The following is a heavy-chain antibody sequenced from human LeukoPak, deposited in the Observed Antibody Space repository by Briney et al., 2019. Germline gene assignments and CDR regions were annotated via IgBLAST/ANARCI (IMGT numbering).Heavy chain of an antibody. J-gene: IGHJ4*02. CDR2: ISGSGGST. Sequence: GGSLRLSCAASGFTFSSYAMSWVRQAPGKGLEWVSAISGSGGSTYYADSVKGRFTISRDNSKDTLYLQMNSLRAEDTAVYYCAKVDKPLQAGPDYWGQGTLVTVSS. CDR3: AKVDKPLQAGPDY. D-gene: IGHD1-1*01. V-gene: IGHV3-23*01. CDR1: GFTFSSYA.